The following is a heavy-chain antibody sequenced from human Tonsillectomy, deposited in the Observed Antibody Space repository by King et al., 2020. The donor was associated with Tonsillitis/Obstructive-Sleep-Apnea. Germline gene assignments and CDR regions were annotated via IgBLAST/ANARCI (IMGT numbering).Heavy chain of an antibody. V-gene: IGHV4-59*01. J-gene: IGHJ4*02. Sequence: QLQESGPGLVKPSETLSLTCTVSGGSISPYQWSWIRQPPGQGLEWIAYIYYSWTTDYNPSLKSRLTLSVDTSKNQFSLKLTSVTAADTAVYYCARVRIAAAGLDYWGQGALVTVSS. D-gene: IGHD6-13*01. CDR2: IYYSWTT. CDR1: GGSISPYQ. CDR3: ARVRIAAAGLDY.